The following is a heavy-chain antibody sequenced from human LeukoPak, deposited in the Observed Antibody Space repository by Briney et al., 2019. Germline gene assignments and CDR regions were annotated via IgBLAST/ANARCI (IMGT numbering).Heavy chain of an antibody. CDR3: AFLPPGH. V-gene: IGHV3-74*01. J-gene: IGHJ1*01. CDR1: GFTFSDYW. D-gene: IGHD3-3*01. CDR2: IKSDGSRI. Sequence: GGSLRLSCAASGFTFSDYWMDWVRQAPGKGLVWVSRIKSDGSRITYADSVRGRFTISRDNAKNTLYLQMNSLRAEDTAVYYCAFLPPGHWGQGALVTVSS.